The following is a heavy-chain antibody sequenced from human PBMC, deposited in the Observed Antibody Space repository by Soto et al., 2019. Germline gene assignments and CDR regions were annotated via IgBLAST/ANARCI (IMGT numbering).Heavy chain of an antibody. D-gene: IGHD3-16*01. Sequence: QVQLVQSGAEVKKPGASVKVSCKASGYTFTSYGISWARQAPGQGLEWMGWISAYNGNTNYAQKLQGRVTMTTDTSTSTAYMELRSLRSDDTAVYYCARVAPLGELVQCWFDYWGQGTLVTVSS. CDR1: GYTFTSYG. CDR3: ARVAPLGELVQCWFDY. V-gene: IGHV1-18*01. CDR2: ISAYNGNT. J-gene: IGHJ4*02.